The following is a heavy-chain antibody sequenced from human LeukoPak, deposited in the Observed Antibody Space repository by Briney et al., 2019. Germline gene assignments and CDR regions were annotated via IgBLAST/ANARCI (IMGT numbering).Heavy chain of an antibody. J-gene: IGHJ5*02. V-gene: IGHV4-59*12. D-gene: IGHD5-12*01. CDR2: IYYSGST. CDR1: GGSISSYY. CDR3: ARDVYTNSGYDRDNWFDP. Sequence: SETLSLTCTVSGGSISSYYWSWIRQPPPGKGLEWIGTIYYSGSTYYNPSLKSRVTISVDTSKNQFSLKLSSVTAADTAVYYRARDVYTNSGYDRDNWFDPWGQGTLVTVSS.